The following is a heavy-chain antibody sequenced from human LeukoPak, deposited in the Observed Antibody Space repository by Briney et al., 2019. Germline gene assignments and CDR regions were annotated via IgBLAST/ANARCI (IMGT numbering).Heavy chain of an antibody. Sequence: GGSLRLSSSVSGFTFSSYAMHWVRQAPGKGLEYVSSVSSEGRTTYYPDSVKGRFTISRDNSKNTLYLHMSSLRAEDTAVYYCVKDRYVDYWGQGTLVTVSS. V-gene: IGHV3-64D*09. CDR2: VSSEGRTT. J-gene: IGHJ4*02. CDR1: GFTFSSYA. CDR3: VKDRYVDY. D-gene: IGHD3-16*01.